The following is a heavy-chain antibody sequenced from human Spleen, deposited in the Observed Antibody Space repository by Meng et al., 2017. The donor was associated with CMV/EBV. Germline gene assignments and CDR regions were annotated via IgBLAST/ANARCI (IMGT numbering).Heavy chain of an antibody. CDR1: GFTFDDYA. CDR2: ISWNSGNI. Sequence: SLKISCAASGFTFDDYAMHWVRQAPGKGLEWVSGISWNSGNIGYGDSVKGRFTISRDNAKNSLYLQMNSLRAEDTAVYYCARLVSYWGHGTLVTVSS. V-gene: IGHV3-9*01. D-gene: IGHD3-16*01. J-gene: IGHJ4*01. CDR3: ARLVSY.